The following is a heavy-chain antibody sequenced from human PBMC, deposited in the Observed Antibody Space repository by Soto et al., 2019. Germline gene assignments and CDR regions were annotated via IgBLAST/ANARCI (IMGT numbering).Heavy chain of an antibody. CDR2: IWYDGSNK. Sequence: PGGSLRLSCAASGFTFSSYGMHWVRQAPGKGLEWVAVIWYDGSNKYYADSVKGRFTISRDNSKNTLYLQMNSLRAEDTAVYYCARGGVVPVIYGMDVWGQGTTVTVSS. CDR1: GFTFSSYG. CDR3: ARGGVVPVIYGMDV. D-gene: IGHD2-2*01. V-gene: IGHV3-30*19. J-gene: IGHJ6*02.